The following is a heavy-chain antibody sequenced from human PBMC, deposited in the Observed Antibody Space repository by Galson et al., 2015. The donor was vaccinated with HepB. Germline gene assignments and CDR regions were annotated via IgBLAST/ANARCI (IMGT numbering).Heavy chain of an antibody. Sequence: WVRQAPGKGLEWVAVISYDGSNKYYADSVKGRFTISRDNSKNTLYLQMNSLRAEDTAVYYCAKVSIDHYYDSSGYDYWGQGTLVTVSS. CDR2: ISYDGSNK. CDR3: AKVSIDHYYDSSGYDY. V-gene: IGHV3-30*04. J-gene: IGHJ4*02. D-gene: IGHD3-22*01.